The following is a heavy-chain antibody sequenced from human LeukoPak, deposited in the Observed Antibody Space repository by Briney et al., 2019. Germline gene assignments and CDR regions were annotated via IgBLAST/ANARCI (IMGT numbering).Heavy chain of an antibody. CDR3: ANIGYSSSLDY. Sequence: GGSLRLSCAASGFTFSSYAMTWVRQAPGKGLEWVSTISGSGGSTYYADSVKGRFTISRDNSKNTLYLQMNSLRAEDTAVYYCANIGYSSSLDYWGQGTLVTVSS. D-gene: IGHD6-6*01. V-gene: IGHV3-23*01. CDR2: ISGSGGST. CDR1: GFTFSSYA. J-gene: IGHJ4*02.